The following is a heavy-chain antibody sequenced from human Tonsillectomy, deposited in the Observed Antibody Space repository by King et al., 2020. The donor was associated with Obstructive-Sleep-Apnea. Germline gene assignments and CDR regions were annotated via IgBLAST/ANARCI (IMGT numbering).Heavy chain of an antibody. CDR2: IYYSGST. CDR1: GGSISSSSYY. D-gene: IGHD3-9*01. J-gene: IGHJ6*02. CDR3: ASRYDILTVFDSYYYGMDV. Sequence: LQLQESGPGLVKPSETLSLTCTVSGGSISSSSYYWGWIRQPPGKGLEWIGSIYYSGSTYYNPSLKSRVTISVDTSKNQFSLKLSSVTAADTAGYYCASRYDILTVFDSYYYGMDVWGQGTTVTVSS. V-gene: IGHV4-39*07.